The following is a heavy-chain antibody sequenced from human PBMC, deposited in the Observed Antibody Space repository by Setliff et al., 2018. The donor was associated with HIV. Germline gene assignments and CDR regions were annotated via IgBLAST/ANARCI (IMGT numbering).Heavy chain of an antibody. J-gene: IGHJ6*02. CDR2: MSYSGVYI. CDR1: EFTLNKYS. D-gene: IGHD1-1*01. CDR3: ARVDVERNGVFCHMGV. V-gene: IGHV3-21*01. Sequence: GGSLRLSCAAAEFTLNKYSVTWVRQGPGKGLEWVASMSYSGVYIHHADSVRGRSIISRDNDKNLVYLEMNSLRAEDTAVYYCARVDVERNGVFCHMGVWGPGTTVTVSS.